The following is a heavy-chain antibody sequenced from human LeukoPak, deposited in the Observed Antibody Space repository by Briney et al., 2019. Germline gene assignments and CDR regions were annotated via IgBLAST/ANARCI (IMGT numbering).Heavy chain of an antibody. V-gene: IGHV3-9*01. J-gene: IGHJ4*02. CDR1: GFTFDDYA. CDR2: ISWNSNNI. CDR3: ARRLRRNYFDY. D-gene: IGHD4-17*01. Sequence: PGGSLRLSCAASGFTFDDYAMHWVRQGPGKGLEWVSGISWNSNNIGYADSVKGRFTISRDNAKNSLYLQMNSLRAEDTAVYYCARRLRRNYFDYWGQGTLVTVSS.